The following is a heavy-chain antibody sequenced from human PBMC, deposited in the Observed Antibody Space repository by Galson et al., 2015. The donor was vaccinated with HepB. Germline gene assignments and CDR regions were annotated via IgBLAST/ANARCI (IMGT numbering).Heavy chain of an antibody. Sequence: SLRLSCAASGFTFSSYSMNWVRQAPGKGLEWVSSISSSSNYIYYADSVKGRFTISRDNAKNSLYLQMNSLRAEDTAVYYCARVGAILDHYGMDVWGQGTTVTVSS. CDR2: ISSSSNYI. V-gene: IGHV3-21*01. CDR3: ARVGAILDHYGMDV. D-gene: IGHD3/OR15-3a*01. J-gene: IGHJ6*02. CDR1: GFTFSSYS.